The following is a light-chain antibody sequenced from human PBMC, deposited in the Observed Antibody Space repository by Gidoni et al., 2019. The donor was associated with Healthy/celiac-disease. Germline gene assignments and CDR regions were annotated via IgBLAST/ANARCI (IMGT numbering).Light chain of an antibody. J-gene: IGKJ2*04. CDR1: QSLLHSNGYNY. Sequence: MTQSPLSLPVTPGEPASISCRSSQSLLHSNGYNYLDWYLQKPGQSPQLLIYLGSNRASGVPDKFSGSGSGTDFTLKISRVEAEDVGVYYCMQALQTPLRSFGQGTKLEIK. CDR3: MQALQTPLRS. CDR2: LGS. V-gene: IGKV2-28*01.